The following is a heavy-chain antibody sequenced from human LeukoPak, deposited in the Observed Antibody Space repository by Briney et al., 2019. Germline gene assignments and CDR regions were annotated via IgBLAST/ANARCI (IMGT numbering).Heavy chain of an antibody. V-gene: IGHV4-59*08. CDR1: GGSISSLY. CDR3: ARHLDHGGNSGYFDY. CDR2: IYYTGST. D-gene: IGHD4-23*01. J-gene: IGHJ4*02. Sequence: PSETLSLTCSVSGGSISSLYWSWIRQPPGKALEWIGYIYYTGSTNYNPSLKSRVTMFVDMSKNQFSLRLSSVTAADTAAYYCARHLDHGGNSGYFDYWGQGTLVTVSS.